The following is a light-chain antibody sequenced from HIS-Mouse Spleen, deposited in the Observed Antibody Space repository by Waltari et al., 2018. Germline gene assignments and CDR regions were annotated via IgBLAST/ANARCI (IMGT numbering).Light chain of an antibody. Sequence: QSALTQPASVSGSPGQSITISCTGTSSDAGSNNLVPWYQQHPGKAPKLMIYEGSKWPSGVSNRFSGSKSGNTASLTISGLQAEDEADYYCSYAGSSPYVVFGGGTKLTVL. J-gene: IGLJ2*01. CDR1: SSDAGSNNL. V-gene: IGLV2-23*01. CDR2: EGS. CDR3: CSYAGSSPYVV.